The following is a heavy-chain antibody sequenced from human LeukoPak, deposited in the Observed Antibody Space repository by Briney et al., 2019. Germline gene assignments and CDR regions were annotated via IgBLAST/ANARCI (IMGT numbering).Heavy chain of an antibody. D-gene: IGHD1-26*01. CDR3: ATDSVGYTTAFDY. Sequence: SETLSLTCTVSGGSISSSSYYWGWIRQPPGKELEWIGNIYDSGTIYYNPSLKSRVTISVDTSKNQLSLKLSSVTAADTAVYYCATDSVGYTTAFDYWGQGTLVTVSS. CDR2: IYDSGTI. V-gene: IGHV4-39*01. J-gene: IGHJ4*02. CDR1: GGSISSSSYY.